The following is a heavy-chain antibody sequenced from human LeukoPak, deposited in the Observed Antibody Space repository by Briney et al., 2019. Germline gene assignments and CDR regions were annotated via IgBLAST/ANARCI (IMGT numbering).Heavy chain of an antibody. D-gene: IGHD2-21*02. J-gene: IGHJ5*02. Sequence: SETLSLTCTVSGGSISSYYWSWIRQPPGKGLEWIGYIYYSGSTNYNPSLKSRVTISVDTSKNQFSLKLSSVTAADTAVYYCARHLLRRWFDPWAREPWSPSPQ. CDR3: ARHLLRRWFDP. V-gene: IGHV4-59*08. CDR2: IYYSGST. CDR1: GGSISSYY.